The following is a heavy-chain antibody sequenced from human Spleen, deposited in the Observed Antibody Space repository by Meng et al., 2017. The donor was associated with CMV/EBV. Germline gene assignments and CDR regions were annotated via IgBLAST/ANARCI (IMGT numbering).Heavy chain of an antibody. J-gene: IGHJ5*02. CDR1: GFTFSDYV. V-gene: IGHV3-30*19. Sequence: GGSLRLSCAASGFTFSDYVMHWVRQAPGKGLQWVAVISSDGYNEFYADSVKGRFTISRDNSKNTLYLQMNSLRTEDTAVYYCARGGAKGGDWFDPWGQGTLVTVSS. CDR2: ISSDGYNE. D-gene: IGHD1-26*01. CDR3: ARGGAKGGDWFDP.